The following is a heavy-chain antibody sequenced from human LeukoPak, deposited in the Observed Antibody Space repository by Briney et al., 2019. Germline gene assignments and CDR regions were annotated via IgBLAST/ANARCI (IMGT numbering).Heavy chain of an antibody. CDR1: GYTFTTYD. Sequence: GASVKVSCKASGYTFTTYDINWVRQATGQGLEWMGWMNPNSGNTGYAQKSQGRVTITRNTSISTAYLELSSLRSEDTAVYYCARGYCTSTSCHFDYWGQGTLVTVSS. CDR2: MNPNSGNT. J-gene: IGHJ4*02. CDR3: ARGYCTSTSCHFDY. V-gene: IGHV1-8*03. D-gene: IGHD2-2*01.